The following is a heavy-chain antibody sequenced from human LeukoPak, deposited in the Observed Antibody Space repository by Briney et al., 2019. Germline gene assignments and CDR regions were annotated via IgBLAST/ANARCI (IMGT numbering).Heavy chain of an antibody. D-gene: IGHD5-24*01. CDR3: ARDLNYNLDF. Sequence: GGSLRLSCAASGFTFSSYGMHWVRQAPGKGLEWVAVISYDGSNKYYADSVKGRFTITRDNAKNTLYLQMNSLRAEDTALYYCARDLNYNLDFWGQGTLVTVSS. CDR2: ISYDGSNK. CDR1: GFTFSSYG. V-gene: IGHV3-30*03. J-gene: IGHJ4*02.